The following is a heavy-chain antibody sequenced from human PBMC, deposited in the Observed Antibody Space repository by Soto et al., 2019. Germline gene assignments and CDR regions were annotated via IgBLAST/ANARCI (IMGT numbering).Heavy chain of an antibody. J-gene: IGHJ4*02. Sequence: PSQTLSLTCAISGDSVSSNSAAWNWIRQSPSGGLEWLGRTYYRSKWYNEYALSVKSRIIIYPDTSKNQFSLQLTSVTPDDTAVYYCAREYNTGWSTWGQGTLVTVSS. CDR2: TYYRSKWYN. CDR1: GDSVSSNSAA. D-gene: IGHD6-19*01. V-gene: IGHV6-1*01. CDR3: AREYNTGWST.